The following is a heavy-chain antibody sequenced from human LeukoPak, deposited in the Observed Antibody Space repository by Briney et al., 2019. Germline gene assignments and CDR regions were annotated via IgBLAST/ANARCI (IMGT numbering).Heavy chain of an antibody. J-gene: IGHJ4*02. CDR2: ISAYNGNI. D-gene: IGHD6-19*01. CDR3: ARTPRLLYSSNLDY. V-gene: IGHV1-18*01. CDR1: GYTFTSYG. Sequence: ASVKVSCKASGYTFTSYGISWVRQAPGQGLERMGWISAYNGNINYAQKLQGRVTMTTDTSTSTAYMELRSLRSDDTAVYYCARTPRLLYSSNLDYWGQGTLVTVSS.